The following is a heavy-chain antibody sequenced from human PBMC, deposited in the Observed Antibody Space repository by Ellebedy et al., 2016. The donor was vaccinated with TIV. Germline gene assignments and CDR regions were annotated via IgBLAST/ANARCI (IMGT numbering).Heavy chain of an antibody. Sequence: GESLKISCVASGFTFSNYAMHWARQAPGKGLEWVAVISYDGSNSHYADSVKGRFTISRDNSKNTQYLQMNSLRAEDTAVYYCAREIDSPDAYCSGESCYPDYWGQGTLVTVSS. CDR3: AREIDSPDAYCSGESCYPDY. D-gene: IGHD2-15*01. CDR2: ISYDGSNS. CDR1: GFTFSNYA. J-gene: IGHJ4*02. V-gene: IGHV3-30-3*01.